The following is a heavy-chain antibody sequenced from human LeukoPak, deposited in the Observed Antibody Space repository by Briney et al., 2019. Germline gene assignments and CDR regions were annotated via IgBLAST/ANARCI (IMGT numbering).Heavy chain of an antibody. CDR1: GGSLSSYY. D-gene: IGHD3-3*01. V-gene: IGHV4-4*07. J-gene: IGHJ6*02. Sequence: SETLSLTCTVSGGSLSSYYWSWIRQPAGKGLEWIGRIYTSGSTNYNPSLKSRVTMSVDTSKNQFSLKLSSVTAADTAVYYCAREVGTIFGVVTRSYYYYGMDVWGQGTTVTVSS. CDR2: IYTSGST. CDR3: AREVGTIFGVVTRSYYYYGMDV.